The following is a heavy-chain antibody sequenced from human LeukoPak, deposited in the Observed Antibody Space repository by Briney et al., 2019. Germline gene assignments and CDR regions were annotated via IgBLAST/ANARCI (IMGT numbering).Heavy chain of an antibody. Sequence: SETLSLTCAVYGGSFSGYYWSWIRQPPGKGLEWIGSIYYSGSTYYNPSLKSRVTISVDTSKNQFSLKLSSVTAADTAVYYCARRETVGTQGFVYWGQGTLVTVSS. CDR2: IYYSGST. CDR1: GGSFSGYY. CDR3: ARRETVGTQGFVY. V-gene: IGHV4-34*01. D-gene: IGHD4-23*01. J-gene: IGHJ4*02.